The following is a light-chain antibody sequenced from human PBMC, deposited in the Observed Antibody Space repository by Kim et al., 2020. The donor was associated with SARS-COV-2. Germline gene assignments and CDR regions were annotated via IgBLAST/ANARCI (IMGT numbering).Light chain of an antibody. CDR3: QQFDNYPPLT. CDR2: DAS. V-gene: IGKV1D-13*01. CDR1: RGISSS. Sequence: AIQLTQSPSSLSASVGDRVTITCRASRGISSSLAWYQQKVGKPPKLLIYDASTLGSGVPSRFNGSGFGTDFTLAISSLQPEDFATYYCQQFDNYPPLTFGGGTKVDIK. J-gene: IGKJ4*01.